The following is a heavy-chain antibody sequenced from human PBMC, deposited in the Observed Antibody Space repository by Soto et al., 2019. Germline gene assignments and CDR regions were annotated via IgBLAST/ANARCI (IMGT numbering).Heavy chain of an antibody. CDR3: AKAPKTYDFPYYFEY. J-gene: IGHJ4*02. CDR2: ISGSDGRT. D-gene: IGHD3-3*01. Sequence: GGSLRLSCAASGLTFSTCAMNWVRQAPGKRLEWVSGISGSDGRTYYADSVKGRFTISRDNSRDTLYLQMNSLRAEDTAVYYCAKAPKTYDFPYYFEYWGQGALVTVSS. V-gene: IGHV3-23*01. CDR1: GLTFSTCA.